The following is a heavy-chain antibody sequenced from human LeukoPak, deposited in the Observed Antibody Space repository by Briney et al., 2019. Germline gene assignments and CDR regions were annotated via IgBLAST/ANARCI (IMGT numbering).Heavy chain of an antibody. CDR2: IYQSGTT. D-gene: IGHD5-18*01. CDR3: ARIFIRNGYSSYFDC. V-gene: IGHV4-38-2*02. CDR1: GFSISSGHY. Sequence: SETLSLTCTVSGFSISSGHYWGWVRQPPGAGLEWIGSIYQSGTTYYNPSLKSRVTTSVDMSKNQFSLRLRPVTAADTAVYYCARIFIRNGYSSYFDCWGQGTLVTVSS. J-gene: IGHJ4*02.